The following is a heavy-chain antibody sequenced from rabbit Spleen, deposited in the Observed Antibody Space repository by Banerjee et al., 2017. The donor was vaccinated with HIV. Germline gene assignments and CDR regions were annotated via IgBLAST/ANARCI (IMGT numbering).Heavy chain of an antibody. CDR1: GFSFSSNYY. V-gene: IGHV1S40*01. Sequence: QSLEESGGDLVKPGASLTLTCTASGFSFSSNYYMCWVRQAPGKGLDLIACIWTSSGSTYYASWAKGRFTISKTSSTTVTLQMTSLTAADTATYFCARHGTNHGYAMNLWGPGTLVTVS. CDR3: ARHGTNHGYAMNL. D-gene: IGHD6-1*01. CDR2: IWTSSGST. J-gene: IGHJ4*01.